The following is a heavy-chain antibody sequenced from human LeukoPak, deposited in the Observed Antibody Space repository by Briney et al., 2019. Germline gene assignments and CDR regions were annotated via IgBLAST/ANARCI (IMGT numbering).Heavy chain of an antibody. CDR3: ARAPGYYGSGSPYFDS. J-gene: IGHJ4*02. Sequence: PSQTLSLTCAVSGGSISSGDNSWSWIRQPPGKGLEWIGYIYHGGTTYYKPSLKSRVTISVDRSKNQFSLRLSSVTAADTAVYYCARAPGYYGSGSPYFDSWGQGTLVTVSS. CDR1: GGSISSGDNS. CDR2: IYHGGTT. V-gene: IGHV4-30-2*01. D-gene: IGHD3-10*01.